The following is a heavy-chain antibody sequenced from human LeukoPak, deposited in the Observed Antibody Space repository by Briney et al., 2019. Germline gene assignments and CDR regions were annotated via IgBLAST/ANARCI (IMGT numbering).Heavy chain of an antibody. Sequence: GGSLRLSCAASGFTFSSYWMSWVRQAPGKGLEWVANIKQDGSEKYYVDSVKGRFTISRDNAKNSLYLQMNSLRAEDTAVYYCARSSYPYCSGGSCYFDYWGQGTLVTVSS. V-gene: IGHV3-7*01. CDR1: GFTFSSYW. CDR2: IKQDGSEK. D-gene: IGHD2-15*01. J-gene: IGHJ4*02. CDR3: ARSSYPYCSGGSCYFDY.